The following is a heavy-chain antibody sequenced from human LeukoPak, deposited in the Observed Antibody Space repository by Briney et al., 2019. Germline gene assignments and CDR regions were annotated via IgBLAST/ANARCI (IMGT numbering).Heavy chain of an antibody. V-gene: IGHV3-30-3*01. Sequence: PGRSLRLSCAASGFTFSSYAMHWVRQAPGKGLEWVAVISYDGSNKYYADSVKGRFTISRDNSKNTLYLQMNSLRAEDTAVYYCARGLVAAIRTMDYWGQGTLVTVSS. D-gene: IGHD1-26*01. CDR2: ISYDGSNK. CDR1: GFTFSSYA. CDR3: ARGLVAAIRTMDY. J-gene: IGHJ4*02.